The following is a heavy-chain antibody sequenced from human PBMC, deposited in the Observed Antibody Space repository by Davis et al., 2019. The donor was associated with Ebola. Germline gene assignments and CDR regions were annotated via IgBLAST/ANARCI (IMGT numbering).Heavy chain of an antibody. D-gene: IGHD5-12*01. CDR3: AKDGYSGYDPFDY. Sequence: AASVKVSCKASGYTFTGYYMHWVRQAPGQGLEWMGWISAYNGNTNYAQKLQGRVTITADKSTSTAYMELSSLRSEDTAVYYCAKDGYSGYDPFDYWGQGTLVTVSS. J-gene: IGHJ4*02. CDR2: ISAYNGNT. V-gene: IGHV1-18*04. CDR1: GYTFTGYY.